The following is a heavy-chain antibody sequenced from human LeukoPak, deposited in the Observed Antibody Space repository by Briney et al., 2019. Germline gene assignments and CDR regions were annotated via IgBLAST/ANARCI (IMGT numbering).Heavy chain of an antibody. CDR3: ARYGDWTYYYYGMDV. Sequence: GESLKISCKGSGYSFTSYWISWVRQTPGKGLEWMGRIDPSDSYTNYSPSFQGHVTISADKSISTAYLQWSSLKASDTAMYYCARYGDWTYYYYGMDVWGKGTTVTVSS. CDR1: GYSFTSYW. CDR2: IDPSDSYT. J-gene: IGHJ6*04. D-gene: IGHD4-17*01. V-gene: IGHV5-10-1*01.